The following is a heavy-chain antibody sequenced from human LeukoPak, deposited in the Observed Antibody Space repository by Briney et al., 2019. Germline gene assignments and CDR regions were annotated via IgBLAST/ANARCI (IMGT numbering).Heavy chain of an antibody. CDR2: INHSGRT. J-gene: IGHJ3*02. CDR1: GGSISSYY. Sequence: SETLSLTCTASGGSISSYYRSWIRQPPGKGLEWIGEINHSGRTNYNPSLKSRVTISVDTSKNQFSLKLSSVTAADTAVYYCARVRRDPYGSGSYFAFDIWGQGTMVTASS. V-gene: IGHV4-34*01. CDR3: ARVRRDPYGSGSYFAFDI. D-gene: IGHD3-10*01.